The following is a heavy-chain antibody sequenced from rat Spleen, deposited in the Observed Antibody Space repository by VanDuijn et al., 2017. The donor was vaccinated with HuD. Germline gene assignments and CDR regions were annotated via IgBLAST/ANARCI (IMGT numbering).Heavy chain of an antibody. J-gene: IGHJ3*01. D-gene: IGHD1-4*01. V-gene: IGHV3-3*01. CDR2: INSAGTT. Sequence: EVHLQESGPGLVKPSQSLSLTCSVTGYSITSNYWGWIRKFPGNKLEWMGYINSAGTTIYSPSLKSRISITRDTSKNQFFLQVNSVTTEDTATYYCARGTRVSPNWFAYWGQGTLVTVSS. CDR1: GYSITSNY. CDR3: ARGTRVSPNWFAY.